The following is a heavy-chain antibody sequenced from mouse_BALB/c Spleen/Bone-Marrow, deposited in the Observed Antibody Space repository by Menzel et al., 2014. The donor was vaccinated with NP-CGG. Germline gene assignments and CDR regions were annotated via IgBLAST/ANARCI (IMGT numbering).Heavy chain of an antibody. D-gene: IGHD2-10*02. CDR3: ARSIAYYYGMDY. J-gene: IGHJ4*01. V-gene: IGHV1-54*03. Sequence: VQLVESGAELVRPGTSVKVSCKASGYAFTNYLIEWVKQRPGQGLEWIGVINPGSGGTNYNEKLKGKATLTADKSSSTANMQLSSLTSDDSAVYFCARSIAYYYGMDYWGQGTSVTVSS. CDR2: INPGSGGT. CDR1: GYAFTNYL.